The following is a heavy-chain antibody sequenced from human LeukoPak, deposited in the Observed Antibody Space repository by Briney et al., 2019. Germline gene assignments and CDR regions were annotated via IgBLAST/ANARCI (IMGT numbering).Heavy chain of an antibody. CDR2: VFYNGAT. Sequence: SETLSLTCIVPGGSISSSIYYWAWVRQPPGKGLEWIGTVFYNGATQYSPSLRSRVTISIDTSTNQFSLKLTSVTAADTAVYYCARRLRYFDWSPFDIWGQGTMVTVSS. V-gene: IGHV4-39*07. CDR1: GGSISSSIYY. CDR3: ARRLRYFDWSPFDI. D-gene: IGHD3-9*01. J-gene: IGHJ3*02.